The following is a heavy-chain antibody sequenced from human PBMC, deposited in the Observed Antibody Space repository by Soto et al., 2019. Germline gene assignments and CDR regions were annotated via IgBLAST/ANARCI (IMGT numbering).Heavy chain of an antibody. CDR2: INTDGSTT. D-gene: IGHD3-16*02. V-gene: IGHV3-74*01. CDR3: ARGIYLKYGLDV. CDR1: EFSFNNYW. J-gene: IGHJ6*02. Sequence: EVQLVESGGGLVQPGGSLRLSCAASEFSFNNYWMHWVRQVPWKGLEWVSRINTDGSTTNYADSVMGRFTISRDNADNTVYLQMNSLRAEHPAVYYCARGIYLKYGLDVWGQGATVTVSS.